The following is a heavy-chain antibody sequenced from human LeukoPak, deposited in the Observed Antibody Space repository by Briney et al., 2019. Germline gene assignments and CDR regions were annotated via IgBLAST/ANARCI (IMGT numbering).Heavy chain of an antibody. CDR1: GFSLSTSGMC. D-gene: IGHD4/OR15-4a*01. V-gene: IGHV2-70*11. CDR2: IDWDDDK. Sequence: SGPTLLNPTQTLTLTCTFSGFSLSTSGMCVSWIRQPPGKALEWLARIDWDDDKYYITSLKTSLTISKDTSKTQVVLTMTNMDPVDTATYYCARNLVATAGATLGYWGQGTLVTVSS. J-gene: IGHJ4*02. CDR3: ARNLVATAGATLGY.